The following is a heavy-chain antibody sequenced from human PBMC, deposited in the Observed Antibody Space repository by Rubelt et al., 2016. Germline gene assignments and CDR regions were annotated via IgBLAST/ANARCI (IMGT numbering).Heavy chain of an antibody. V-gene: IGHV1-69*02. Sequence: QVHLVRSGAEMREPGSSVKVSCKASGGSVSSSEVSWVRQAPGQGLEWVGRIIPATGLPSYAQKFQGRLTITAGKSTNTAFMELGGLRSDDTATYFCRDKVGPKDSGIDLWGQGTSVTVSS. D-gene: IGHD5-12*01. CDR2: IIPATGLP. J-gene: IGHJ6*02. CDR3: RDKVGPKDSGIDL. CDR1: GGSVSSSE.